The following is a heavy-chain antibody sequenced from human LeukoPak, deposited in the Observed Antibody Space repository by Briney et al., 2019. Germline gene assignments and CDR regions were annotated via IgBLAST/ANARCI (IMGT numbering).Heavy chain of an antibody. CDR2: ISAYNGNT. CDR1: GYTFTSHG. J-gene: IGHJ4*02. Sequence: ASVKVSCKASGYTFTSHGISWVRQAPGQGLEWMGWISAYNGNTNYAQKLQGRVTMTTDTSTSTAYMELRSLRSDDTAVYYCAIPVYGDYGSYYFDYWGQGTLVTVSS. CDR3: AIPVYGDYGSYYFDY. V-gene: IGHV1-18*01. D-gene: IGHD4-17*01.